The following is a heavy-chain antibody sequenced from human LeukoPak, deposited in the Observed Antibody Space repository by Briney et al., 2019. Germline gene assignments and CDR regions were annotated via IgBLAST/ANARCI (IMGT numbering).Heavy chain of an antibody. V-gene: IGHV3-20*04. J-gene: IGHJ4*02. CDR1: GFTFDDYG. D-gene: IGHD3-16*02. Sequence: GGSLRLSCAAFGFTFDDYGMSWVRQAPGKGLEWVSGINWNGGSTGYADSVKGRFTISRDDAKNSLYLQMNSLRAEDTALYYCARAFDYVWGSYRYIAYFDYWGQGTLVTVSS. CDR3: ARAFDYVWGSYRYIAYFDY. CDR2: INWNGGST.